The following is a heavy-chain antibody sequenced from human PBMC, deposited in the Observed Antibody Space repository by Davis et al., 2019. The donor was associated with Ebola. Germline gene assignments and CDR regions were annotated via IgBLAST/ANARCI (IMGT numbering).Heavy chain of an antibody. V-gene: IGHV3-23*01. CDR2: ISGVGGST. Sequence: GESLKISCAASRFTFSSYAMSWVRQAPGKGLEWVSGISGVGGSTDYADSVKGRFTISRDNSKNTLYLQMNSLRAEDMAVYYCAKQTGYSSSWYWDYWGQGTLVTVSS. CDR1: RFTFSSYA. CDR3: AKQTGYSSSWYWDY. J-gene: IGHJ4*02. D-gene: IGHD6-13*01.